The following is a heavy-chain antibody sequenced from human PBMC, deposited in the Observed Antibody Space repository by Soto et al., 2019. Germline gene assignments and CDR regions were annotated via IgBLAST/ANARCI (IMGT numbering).Heavy chain of an antibody. Sequence: PSETLSLTCAVSGGSISSGDYYWSWIRQPPGKGLEWIGYIYYSGSTYYNPSLKSRVTISVDTSKNQFSLKLSSVTAADTAVYYCAREAGYSYGFFDYWGQGTLVTVSS. CDR2: IYYSGST. V-gene: IGHV4-30-4*01. J-gene: IGHJ4*02. D-gene: IGHD5-18*01. CDR3: AREAGYSYGFFDY. CDR1: GGSISSGDYY.